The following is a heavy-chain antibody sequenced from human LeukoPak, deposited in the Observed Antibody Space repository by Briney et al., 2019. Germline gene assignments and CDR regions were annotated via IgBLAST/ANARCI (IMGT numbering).Heavy chain of an antibody. Sequence: GASVKVSCKASGGTFSSYAISWVRQAPGQGLEWMGGIIPIFGTANYAQRFQGRVTITTDESTSTAYMDLRSLTSEDTAVYYCARALLGVTFLFNAFDIWGQGTMVTVSS. D-gene: IGHD1-26*01. J-gene: IGHJ3*02. CDR2: IIPIFGTA. V-gene: IGHV1-69*05. CDR1: GGTFSSYA. CDR3: ARALLGVTFLFNAFDI.